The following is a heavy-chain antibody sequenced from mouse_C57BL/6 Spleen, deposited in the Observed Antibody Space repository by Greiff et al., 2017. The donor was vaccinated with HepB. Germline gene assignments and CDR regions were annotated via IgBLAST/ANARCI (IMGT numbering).Heavy chain of an antibody. CDR3: AREVVITTVVAPFDY. Sequence: QVQLQQPGAELVKPGASVKVSCKASGYTFTSYWMHWVKQRPGQGLEWIGRIHPSDSDTNYNQKFKGKATLTVDTSSSTAYMQLSSLTSEDSAVYYCAREVVITTVVAPFDYWGQGTTLTVSS. J-gene: IGHJ2*01. D-gene: IGHD1-1*01. CDR1: GYTFTSYW. V-gene: IGHV1-74*01. CDR2: IHPSDSDT.